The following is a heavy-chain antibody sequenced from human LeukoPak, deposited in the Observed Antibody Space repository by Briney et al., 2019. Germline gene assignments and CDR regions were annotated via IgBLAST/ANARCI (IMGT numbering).Heavy chain of an antibody. D-gene: IGHD3-22*01. V-gene: IGHV3-30-3*01. J-gene: IGHJ3*02. CDR3: AKTKITLIVVANSHSGALDI. CDR2: ISYDGSNK. CDR1: GFTFSSYA. Sequence: GRSLRLSCAASGFTFSSYAMHWVRQAPGKGLEWVAVISYDGSNKYYADSVKGRFTISRDNSKNTLYLQVNSLSAEDTAVYYCAKTKITLIVVANSHSGALDIWGQGIMVTVSS.